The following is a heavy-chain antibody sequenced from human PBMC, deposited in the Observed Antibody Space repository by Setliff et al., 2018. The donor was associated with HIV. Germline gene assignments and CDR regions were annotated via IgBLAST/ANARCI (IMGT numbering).Heavy chain of an antibody. CDR1: GGYFTTYY. CDR2: INHSGST. D-gene: IGHD6-19*01. J-gene: IGHJ5*02. CDR3: ARLSSGWYNWFDP. Sequence: PSETLSLTCTVYGGYFTTYYWSWIRQPPGKGLGWIGEINHSGSTNYNPSLKSRGSISADTSKNQLSLKVNSVTVADTAVYYCARLSSGWYNWFDPWGQGTLVTVSS. V-gene: IGHV4-34*01.